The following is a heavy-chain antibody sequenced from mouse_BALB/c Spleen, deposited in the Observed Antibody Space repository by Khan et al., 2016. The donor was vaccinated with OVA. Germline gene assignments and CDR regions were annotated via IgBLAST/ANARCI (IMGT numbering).Heavy chain of an antibody. V-gene: IGHV3-2*02. CDR1: GYSITSGYA. J-gene: IGHJ2*01. CDR3: ARGNCYGYYLDY. Sequence: EVQLQESGPGLVKPSQSLSLTCTVTGYSITSGYAWNWIRQFPGNKLEWMGYISYSGVTSYTPSLKSRISITRDTSKNQFFLQLNSVTTEDTATDCCARGNCYGYYLDYWGQGTTLTVSS. CDR2: ISYSGVT. D-gene: IGHD1-1*01.